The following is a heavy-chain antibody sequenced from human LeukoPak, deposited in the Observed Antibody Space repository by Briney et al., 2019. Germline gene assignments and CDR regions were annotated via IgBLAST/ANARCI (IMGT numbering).Heavy chain of an antibody. D-gene: IGHD3-16*02. CDR3: AREEVIGYFDY. V-gene: IGHV4-59*01. J-gene: IGHJ4*02. Sequence: SETLSLTCTVSGGSISSYYWSWIRQPPGKGLEWIGYIYYSGSTNYNPSLKSRVTISVDTSKNQFSLKLSSVTAADTAVYYCAREEVIGYFDYWGQGTLVTVSS. CDR2: IYYSGST. CDR1: GGSISSYY.